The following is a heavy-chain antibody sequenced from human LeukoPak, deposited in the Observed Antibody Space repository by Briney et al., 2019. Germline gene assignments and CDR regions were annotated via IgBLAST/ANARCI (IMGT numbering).Heavy chain of an antibody. Sequence: GASVKVSCKASGYTFTGYYMHWVRQAPGQGLEWMGWINPNSGGTNYAQKFRGRVTMTRDTSISTAYMELSRLRSDDTAVYYCARDGVVVAPFYYYYGMDVWGQGTTVTVSS. CDR2: INPNSGGT. J-gene: IGHJ6*02. V-gene: IGHV1-2*02. CDR3: ARDGVVVAPFYYYYGMDV. D-gene: IGHD2-15*01. CDR1: GYTFTGYY.